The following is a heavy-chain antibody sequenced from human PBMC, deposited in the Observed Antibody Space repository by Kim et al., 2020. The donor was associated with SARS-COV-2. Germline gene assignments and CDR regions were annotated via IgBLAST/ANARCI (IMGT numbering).Heavy chain of an antibody. CDR1: GYGFTSNS. D-gene: IGHD4-17*01. J-gene: IGHJ4*02. CDR2: INAYTGET. Sequence: ASVKVSCKASGYGFTSNSISWVRQAPGQGHEWMGWINAYTGETNYAQKFEDRVTLTTDTSTSTAYMEMRSLTSDDTAVYYCARGDGDYYNPTLDYWGQGTLVTVSS. CDR3: ARGDGDYYNPTLDY. V-gene: IGHV1-18*01.